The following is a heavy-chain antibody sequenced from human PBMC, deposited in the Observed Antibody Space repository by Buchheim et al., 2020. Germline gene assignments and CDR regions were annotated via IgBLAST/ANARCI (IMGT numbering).Heavy chain of an antibody. CDR2: INHSGST. V-gene: IGHV4-34*01. D-gene: IGHD3-3*01. CDR3: ARAKKGFWNRSNWFDP. CDR1: GGSFSGYY. Sequence: QVQLQQWGAGLLKPSETLSLTCAVYGGSFSGYYWSWIRQPPGKGLEWIGEINHSGSTNYNPSLKSRVTISVDTSKNQFSLKLSSVTAADTAVYYCARAKKGFWNRSNWFDPWGQGTL. J-gene: IGHJ5*02.